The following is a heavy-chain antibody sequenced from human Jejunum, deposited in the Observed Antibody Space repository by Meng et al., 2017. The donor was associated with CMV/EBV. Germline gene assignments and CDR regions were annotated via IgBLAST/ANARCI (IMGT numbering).Heavy chain of an antibody. CDR1: TFSSYF. D-gene: IGHD1-26*01. Sequence: TFSSYFMNWVRQAPGKGLEWVSYISARSSTIHYADSVKGRFTIYRDNAKDSLFLQMNSLRTEDTALYYCAKGRRIVGLTGDAFDVWGQGTMVTVSS. J-gene: IGHJ3*01. CDR2: ISARSSTI. V-gene: IGHV3-48*04. CDR3: AKGRRIVGLTGDAFDV.